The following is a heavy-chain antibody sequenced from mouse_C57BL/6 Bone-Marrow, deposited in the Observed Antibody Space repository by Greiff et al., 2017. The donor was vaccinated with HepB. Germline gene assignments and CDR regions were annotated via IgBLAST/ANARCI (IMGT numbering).Heavy chain of an antibody. CDR2: IDPETGGT. CDR1: GYTFTDYE. Sequence: QVQLQQSGAELVRPGASVTLSCKASGYTFTDYEMHWVKQTPVHGLEWIGAIDPETGGTAYNQKFKGKAILTADKSSSTAYMELRSLTSEDSAVYYCTRYYGSSYAWFAYWGQGTLVTVSA. J-gene: IGHJ3*01. V-gene: IGHV1-15*01. CDR3: TRYYGSSYAWFAY. D-gene: IGHD1-1*01.